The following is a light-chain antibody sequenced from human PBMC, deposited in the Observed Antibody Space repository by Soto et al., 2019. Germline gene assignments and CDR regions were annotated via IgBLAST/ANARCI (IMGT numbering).Light chain of an antibody. Sequence: QSALTQPRSVSGSLGQSATITCTGTSSDIGGYNFVSWYQQVPGKAPKLMIFDIGERPSGVPDRFSAAKSGDTASLTISGLQAEDEADYYCCSYAGSKTFVAFGGGTKLTVL. CDR1: SSDIGGYNF. V-gene: IGLV2-11*01. CDR3: CSYAGSKTFVA. J-gene: IGLJ2*01. CDR2: DIG.